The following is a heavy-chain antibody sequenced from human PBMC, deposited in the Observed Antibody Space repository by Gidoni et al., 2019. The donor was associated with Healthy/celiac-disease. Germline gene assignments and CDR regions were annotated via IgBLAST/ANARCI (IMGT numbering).Heavy chain of an antibody. CDR3: ARDRRKGIAARRFNWYFDL. V-gene: IGHV4-59*01. J-gene: IGHJ2*01. CDR2: IYCSGST. Sequence: QVQLQESGPGLVKPSETLSLTCTVSGGSISSYYWSWIRQPPGKGLEWIGYIYCSGSTNYNPSLKSRVTISVDTSKNQFSLKLSSVTAADTAVYYCARDRRKGIAARRFNWYFDLWGRGTLVTVSS. CDR1: GGSISSYY. D-gene: IGHD6-6*01.